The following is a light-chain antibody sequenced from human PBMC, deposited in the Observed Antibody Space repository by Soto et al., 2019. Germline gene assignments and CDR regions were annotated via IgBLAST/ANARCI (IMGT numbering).Light chain of an antibody. J-gene: IGLJ2*01. V-gene: IGLV2-8*01. CDR3: SSYGGSSNLV. CDR1: SSDVGGYNY. Sequence: QSVLTQPPCASGSPGQSVTISCTGTSSDVGGYNYVSWYQQHPGKAPKLMIYEVNKRPSGVPDRFSGSKSGNTASLTVSGLQAEDEADYYCSSYGGSSNLVFGGGTKVTVL. CDR2: EVN.